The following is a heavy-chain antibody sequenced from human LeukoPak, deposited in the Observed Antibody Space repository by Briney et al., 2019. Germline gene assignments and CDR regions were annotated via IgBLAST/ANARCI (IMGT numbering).Heavy chain of an antibody. CDR2: IYSSGCT. V-gene: IGHV4-59*08. CDR3: ARHRYSSSSSYFDY. J-gene: IGHJ4*02. D-gene: IGHD6-6*01. Sequence: SETLSLTCTVSGGSISGYYWSWIRQPPGKGLEWIGYIYSSGCTNYDPSLKSRVTMSVDTSKNQFSLKLGSVTAADTAVYYCARHRYSSSSSYFDYWGQGTLVTVSS. CDR1: GGSISGYY.